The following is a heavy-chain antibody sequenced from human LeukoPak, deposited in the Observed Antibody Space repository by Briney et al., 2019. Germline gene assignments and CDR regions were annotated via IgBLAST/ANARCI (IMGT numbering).Heavy chain of an antibody. CDR1: GFTFSDYY. J-gene: IGHJ4*02. CDR2: ISGTGDIK. V-gene: IGHV3-11*01. CDR3: ARGHSGYDTFRTGY. Sequence: PGGSLRLSCAASGFTFSDYYMNWIRQAPGKGLEWVSYISGTGDIKYYAESLKGRFAISRDNTKNSLYLQLNSPRAEDTAVYYCARGHSGYDTFRTGYWGQGTLVTVSS. D-gene: IGHD5-12*01.